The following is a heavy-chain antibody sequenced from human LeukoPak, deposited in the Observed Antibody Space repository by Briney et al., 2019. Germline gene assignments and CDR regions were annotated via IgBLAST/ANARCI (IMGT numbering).Heavy chain of an antibody. J-gene: IGHJ4*02. Sequence: SGGSLRLSCAASGFTFISSWMNWVRQAPGKGLERVAGMNYDGSEVYYVDSVKGRFNISRDNAKDSLFLQMDSLRAEDTALYYCARDKGYKTFDYWGQGTLVTVSS. CDR3: ARDKGYKTFDY. CDR2: MNYDGSEV. D-gene: IGHD1-14*01. CDR1: GFTFISSW. V-gene: IGHV3-7*01.